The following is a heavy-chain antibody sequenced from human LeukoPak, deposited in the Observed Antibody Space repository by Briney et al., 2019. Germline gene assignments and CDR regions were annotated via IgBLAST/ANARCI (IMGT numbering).Heavy chain of an antibody. CDR3: ARDRTEIKYYGSGSYYND. Sequence: ASVKVSCKASGYIFTSYGISWVRQAPGQGLEWMGWISAYNGNTNYAQKLQGRVTMTTDTSTSTAYMELRSLRSDDTAVYYCARDRTEIKYYGSGSYYNDWGQGTLVTVSS. CDR1: GYIFTSYG. D-gene: IGHD3-10*01. J-gene: IGHJ4*02. V-gene: IGHV1-18*01. CDR2: ISAYNGNT.